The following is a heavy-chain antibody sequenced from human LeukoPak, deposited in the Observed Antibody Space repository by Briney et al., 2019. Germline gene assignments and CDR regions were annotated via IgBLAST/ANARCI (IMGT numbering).Heavy chain of an antibody. CDR3: ARDSPYYDFWSGYQIYFDY. CDR2: ISAYNGNT. J-gene: IGHJ4*02. Sequence: ASVKVSCKASGYTFTSYGISWVRQAPGQGLEWMGWISAYNGNTNYAQKLQGRVTMTTDTSTSTAYMELRSLRSDDTAVYYCARDSPYYDFWSGYQIYFDYWGQGTLVTVFS. V-gene: IGHV1-18*01. D-gene: IGHD3-3*01. CDR1: GYTFTSYG.